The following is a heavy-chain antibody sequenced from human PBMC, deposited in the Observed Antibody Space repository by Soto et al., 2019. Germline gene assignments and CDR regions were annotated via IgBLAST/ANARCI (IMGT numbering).Heavy chain of an antibody. J-gene: IGHJ6*02. CDR3: ARGSTDYIYYYYGMDV. CDR1: GYTFTGYY. V-gene: IGHV1-2*02. CDR2: INPNSGGT. D-gene: IGHD4-4*01. Sequence: GASVKVSCKASGYTFTGYYMHWVRQAPGQGLEWMGWINPNSGGTNYAQNFQGRVTMTRDTSISTAYMELSRLRSDDTAVYYCARGSTDYIYYYYGMDVWGQGTKVTVS.